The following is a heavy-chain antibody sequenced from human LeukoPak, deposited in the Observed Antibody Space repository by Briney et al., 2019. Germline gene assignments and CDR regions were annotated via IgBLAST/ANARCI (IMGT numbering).Heavy chain of an antibody. CDR2: INHSGST. CDR1: GGSFSGYY. V-gene: IGHV4-34*01. J-gene: IGHJ3*02. D-gene: IGHD3-16*01. CDR3: ARGRSDYIWGSNRGAFDI. Sequence: PSETLSLTCAVYGGSFSGYYWSWIRQPPGKGLEWIGEINHSGSTNYNPSLKSRVTISVDTSKNQFSLKLSSVTAADTAVYYCARGRSDYIWGSNRGAFDIWGQGTMGTVSS.